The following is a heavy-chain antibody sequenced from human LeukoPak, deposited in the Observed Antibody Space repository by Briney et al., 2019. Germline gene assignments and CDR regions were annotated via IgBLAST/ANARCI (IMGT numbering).Heavy chain of an antibody. CDR3: AKEFGQLRGAFDI. Sequence: GGSLRLSCAASGFTVSNYTINWVRQPPGKGLEWVSSISRRSTYIYYADSVKGRFTISRDNAKNSLYLQMNSLRAEDTALYYCAKEFGQLRGAFDIWGQGTMVTVSS. D-gene: IGHD3-10*01. CDR2: ISRRSTYI. CDR1: GFTVSNYT. V-gene: IGHV3-21*04. J-gene: IGHJ3*02.